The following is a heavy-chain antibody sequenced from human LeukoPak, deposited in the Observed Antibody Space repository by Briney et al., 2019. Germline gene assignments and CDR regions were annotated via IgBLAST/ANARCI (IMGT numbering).Heavy chain of an antibody. CDR2: IYYSGRP. CDR3: ARARNYYANSGHYFDY. V-gene: IGHV4-30-4*01. Sequence: SETLSLTCTVSGGSISSGDYYWSWIRQPPGKGLQWIVYIYYSGRPYYNPSLKSRLTISVDTSKNQFSLKLSSVTAADMAVYYCARARNYYANSGHYFDYWGQGTLVTVSS. CDR1: GGSISSGDYY. J-gene: IGHJ4*02. D-gene: IGHD3-22*01.